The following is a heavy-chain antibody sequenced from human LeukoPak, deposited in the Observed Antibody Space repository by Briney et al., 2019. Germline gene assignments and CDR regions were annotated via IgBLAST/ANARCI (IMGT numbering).Heavy chain of an antibody. V-gene: IGHV3-21*01. CDR2: ISISSDYI. J-gene: IGHJ4*02. CDR3: ARGHDY. CDR1: GFTFSSYT. Sequence: GGSLRLSCAASGFTFSSYTMNWVRQAPGKGLEWVSFISISSDYIYYADSVKGRFTISRNNAKNSLYLQMNSLRAEDTAEYYCARGHDYWGQGTLVTVSS.